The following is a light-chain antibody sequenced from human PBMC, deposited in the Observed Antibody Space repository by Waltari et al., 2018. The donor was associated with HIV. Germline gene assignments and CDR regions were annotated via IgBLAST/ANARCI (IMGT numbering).Light chain of an antibody. CDR3: ASWDDSLSHWV. Sequence: QSVLTQPPSASRSPGQRVLMSCSGTHSNIGNTFVSWFQQLPGGAPKLVIYRNDQRPSGVPDRFSAAKSGSSATLAITGLQSDDEAAYHCASWDDSLSHWVFGGGTKLTV. J-gene: IGLJ3*02. CDR2: RND. V-gene: IGLV1-47*01. CDR1: HSNIGNTF.